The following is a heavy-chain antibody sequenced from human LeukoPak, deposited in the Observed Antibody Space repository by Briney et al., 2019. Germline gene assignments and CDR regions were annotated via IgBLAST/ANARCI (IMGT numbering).Heavy chain of an antibody. CDR3: AKWGDYDILTGYYVSDF. D-gene: IGHD3-9*01. CDR2: ITGSGDTT. J-gene: IGHJ4*02. CDR1: GFIYRNYA. V-gene: IGHV3-23*01. Sequence: GASLRLSCAASGFIYRNYAMSWVRQAPGKGLEWVSAITGSGDTTYYADSVKGRFTISRDNSKNTLYVEMNTLRAEDTAVYYCAKWGDYDILTGYYVSDFWGQGTLVTVSS.